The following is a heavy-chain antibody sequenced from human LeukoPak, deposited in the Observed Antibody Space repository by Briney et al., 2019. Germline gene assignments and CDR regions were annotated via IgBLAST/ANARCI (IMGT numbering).Heavy chain of an antibody. J-gene: IGHJ4*02. V-gene: IGHV3-21*01. CDR2: TSSFSSYI. CDR3: ARDLYGDYSFDY. D-gene: IGHD4-17*01. Sequence: KPGGSLRLSCAASGFTFSSYRMNWVRQAPGKGLEWVSSTSSFSSYINYADSVKGRFTISRDSAKNSLYLQMNSLRAEDTAVYYCARDLYGDYSFDYWGQGTLVTVSS. CDR1: GFTFSSYR.